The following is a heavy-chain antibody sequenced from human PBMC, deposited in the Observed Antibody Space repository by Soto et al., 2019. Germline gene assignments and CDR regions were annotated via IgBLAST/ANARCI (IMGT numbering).Heavy chain of an antibody. Sequence: GASVKVSWKASGYTFTSYGISWGRQAPGQGLEWMGWISAYNGNTNYAQKLQGRVTMTTDTSTSTAYMELRSLRSDDTAVYYCARAVPYNWNYDYWGQGTLVTVSS. D-gene: IGHD1-7*01. CDR2: ISAYNGNT. V-gene: IGHV1-18*01. CDR3: ARAVPYNWNYDY. J-gene: IGHJ4*02. CDR1: GYTFTSYG.